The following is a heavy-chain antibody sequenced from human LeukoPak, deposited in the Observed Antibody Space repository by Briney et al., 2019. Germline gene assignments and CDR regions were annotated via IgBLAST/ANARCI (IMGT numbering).Heavy chain of an antibody. CDR3: ARYILEDGGLLRFLEWPLLYAFDI. J-gene: IGHJ3*02. CDR2: IYYSGST. CDR1: GGSISSSSYY. D-gene: IGHD3-3*01. Sequence: SETLSLTCTVSGGSISSSSYYWGWIRQPPGKGLEWIGSIYYSGSTYYNPSLKSRVTISVDTSKNQFSLQLNSVTPEDTAVYYCARYILEDGGLLRFLEWPLLYAFDIWGQGTMVTVSS. V-gene: IGHV4-39*01.